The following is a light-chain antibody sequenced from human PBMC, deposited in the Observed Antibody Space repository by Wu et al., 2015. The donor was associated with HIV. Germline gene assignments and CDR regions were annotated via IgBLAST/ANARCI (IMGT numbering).Light chain of an antibody. Sequence: EIVLRQSPSTQSLSPGERVTLSCRASRSVSSAVAWYQQKPGQAPRLLIYNASDRATGIPARFSGSGSGTDFTLTISSLEPEDFAVYYCQQRGNWPLFTFGPGTKVDIK. CDR3: QQRGNWPLFT. CDR2: NAS. J-gene: IGKJ3*01. V-gene: IGKV3-11*01. CDR1: RSVSSA.